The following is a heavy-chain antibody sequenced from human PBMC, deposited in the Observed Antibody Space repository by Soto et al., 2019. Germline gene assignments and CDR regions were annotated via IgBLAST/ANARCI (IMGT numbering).Heavy chain of an antibody. CDR1: GFTFSDYY. Sequence: GGSLRLSCAASGFTFSDYYMSWIRQAPGKGLEWVSYISSSGSTIYYADSVKGRFTISRDNAKNSLYLQMNSLRAEDTAVYYCARDSSGWYDPYYYYGMDVWGQGTTVTVSS. J-gene: IGHJ6*02. CDR3: ARDSSGWYDPYYYYGMDV. V-gene: IGHV3-11*01. CDR2: ISSSGSTI. D-gene: IGHD6-19*01.